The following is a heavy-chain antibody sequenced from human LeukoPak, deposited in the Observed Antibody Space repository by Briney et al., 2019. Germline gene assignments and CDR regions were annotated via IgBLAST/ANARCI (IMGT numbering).Heavy chain of an antibody. V-gene: IGHV1-2*02. D-gene: IGHD3-3*01. J-gene: IGHJ4*02. CDR3: ARDVGFWSGYYDY. CDR1: GYTFTGYY. Sequence: ASVKVSCKASGYTFTGYYMHSVRQAPGQGLEWMGWINPNSGGTNYAQKFQGRVTMTRDTSISTAYMELSRLRSDDTAVYYCARDVGFWSGYYDYWGQGTLVTVSS. CDR2: INPNSGGT.